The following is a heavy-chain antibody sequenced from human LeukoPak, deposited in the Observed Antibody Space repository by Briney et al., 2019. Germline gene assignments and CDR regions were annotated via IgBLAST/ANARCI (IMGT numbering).Heavy chain of an antibody. CDR2: ISSSGSTI. V-gene: IGHV3-48*03. CDR3: ARDLMDWNALGWYFDY. D-gene: IGHD1-1*01. J-gene: IGHJ4*02. CDR1: GFTFSSYE. Sequence: PGGSLRLSCAASGFTFSSYEVNWVRQAPGKGLEWVSYISSSGSTIYYADSVKGRFTISRDNAKNSLYLQMNSLRAEDTAVYYCARDLMDWNALGWYFDYWGQGTLVTVSS.